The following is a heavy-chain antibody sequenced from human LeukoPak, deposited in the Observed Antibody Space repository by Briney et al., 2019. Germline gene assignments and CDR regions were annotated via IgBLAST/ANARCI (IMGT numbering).Heavy chain of an antibody. D-gene: IGHD3-10*01. J-gene: IGHJ6*04. CDR1: GGSFSGYY. CDR2: INRSGST. Sequence: AETLSLTCAVYGGSFSGYYWSWVRQPPGKGLEWIGEINRSGSTNYNPSLTSRVTISVDTSKNQFSLKLSSVTAADTAVYYCARGVLLWFGELFYYYGMDVWGKGTTVTVSS. V-gene: IGHV4-34*01. CDR3: ARGVLLWFGELFYYYGMDV.